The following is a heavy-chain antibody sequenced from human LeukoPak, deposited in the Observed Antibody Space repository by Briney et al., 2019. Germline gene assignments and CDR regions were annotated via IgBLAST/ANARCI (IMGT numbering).Heavy chain of an antibody. J-gene: IGHJ6*02. V-gene: IGHV3-13*01. D-gene: IGHD4-17*01. CDR1: GFTFSSYD. Sequence: GGSLRLSCAASGFTFSSYDMHWVRQATGKGLEWVSAIGTAGDTYYPGSVKGRFTISRENAKNSLYLQMNSLRAEDTAVYYCARDRADYGDHTGGMDVWGQGTTVTVSS. CDR3: ARDRADYGDHTGGMDV. CDR2: IGTAGDT.